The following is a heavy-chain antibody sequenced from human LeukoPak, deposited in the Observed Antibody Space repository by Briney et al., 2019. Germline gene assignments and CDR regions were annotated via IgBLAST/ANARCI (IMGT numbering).Heavy chain of an antibody. J-gene: IGHJ5*02. CDR2: ISAYNGNT. CDR1: GYTFTSYG. D-gene: IGHD3-10*01. Sequence: ASVKVSCKASGYTFTSYGISWVRQAPGQGLEWMGWISAYNGNTNYAQKLQGRVIMTTDTSTSTAYMELRSLRSDDTAVYYCARGAMLWFGELLLDWFDPWGQGTLVTVSS. CDR3: ARGAMLWFGELLLDWFDP. V-gene: IGHV1-18*01.